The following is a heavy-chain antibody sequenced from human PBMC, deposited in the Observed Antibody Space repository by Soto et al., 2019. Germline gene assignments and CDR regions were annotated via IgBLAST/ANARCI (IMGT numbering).Heavy chain of an antibody. J-gene: IGHJ5*02. D-gene: IGHD3-9*01. CDR2: IYHSGST. CDR3: ARSHHLYYDISPPWFDP. V-gene: IGHV4-30-2*01. Sequence: PSETLSLTCAVSGGSISSGGYPWSWIRQPPGKGLEWIGYIYHSGSTYYNPSLKSRVTISVDRSKNQFSLKLSSVTAADTAVYYCARSHHLYYDISPPWFDPWGQGTLVTVSS. CDR1: GGSISSGGYP.